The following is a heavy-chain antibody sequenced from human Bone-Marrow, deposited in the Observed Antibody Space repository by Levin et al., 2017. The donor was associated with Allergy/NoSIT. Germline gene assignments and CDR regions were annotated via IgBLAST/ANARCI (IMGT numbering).Heavy chain of an antibody. V-gene: IGHV4-4*02. J-gene: IGHJ4*02. Sequence: RSSETLSLTCAVSGDSITSSNYWNWVRQFPGKGLEWIGEIYHSGDTKYNPSLMSRVTLSVDHVKNQFSLKLTSVTAADTAVYYCARRVLMVQDFDWYQWGQGTLVTVSS. D-gene: IGHD3-9*01. CDR1: GDSITSSNY. CDR3: ARRVLMVQDFDWYQ. CDR2: IYHSGDT.